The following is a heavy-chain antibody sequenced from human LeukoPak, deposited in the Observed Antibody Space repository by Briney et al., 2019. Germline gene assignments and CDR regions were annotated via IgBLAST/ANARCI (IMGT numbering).Heavy chain of an antibody. D-gene: IGHD3-10*01. V-gene: IGHV3-23*01. CDR2: ISGSGGST. Sequence: PGGSLRLSCAASGFTFSSYAMSWVRQAPGKGLEWVSAISGSGGSTYYADSVKGRFTISRDNSKNTLYLQMNSPRAEDTAVYYCAKGNYGSGSYPLPFDYWGQGTLVTVSS. CDR3: AKGNYGSGSYPLPFDY. J-gene: IGHJ4*02. CDR1: GFTFSSYA.